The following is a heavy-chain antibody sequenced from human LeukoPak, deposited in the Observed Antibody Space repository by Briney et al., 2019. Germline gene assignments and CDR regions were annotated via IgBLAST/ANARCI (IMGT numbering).Heavy chain of an antibody. J-gene: IGHJ5*02. D-gene: IGHD3-10*01. CDR2: MNPNSGNT. CDR1: GYTFTSYD. CDR3: ARSYKITMVRGAPTNWFDP. V-gene: IGHV1-8*03. Sequence: ASVKVSCKASGYTFTSYDINWVRQATGRGLEWVGWMNPNSGNTGYAQKFQGRVTITRNTSISTAYMELSSLRSEDTAVYYCARSYKITMVRGAPTNWFDPWGQGTLVTISS.